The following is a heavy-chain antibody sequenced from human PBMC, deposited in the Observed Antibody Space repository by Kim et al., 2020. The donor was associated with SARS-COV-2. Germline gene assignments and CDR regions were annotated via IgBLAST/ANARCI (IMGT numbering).Heavy chain of an antibody. V-gene: IGHV3-30*04. D-gene: IGHD1-26*01. Sequence: GGSLRLSCAASGFTFSSYAMHWVRQAPGKGLEWVAVISYDGSNKYYADSVKGRFTISRDNSKNTLYLQMNSLRAEDTAVYYCARVAGDRIRGFTRELLWYFDLWGRGTLVTVSS. CDR2: ISYDGSNK. J-gene: IGHJ2*01. CDR1: GFTFSSYA. CDR3: ARVAGDRIRGFTRELLWYFDL.